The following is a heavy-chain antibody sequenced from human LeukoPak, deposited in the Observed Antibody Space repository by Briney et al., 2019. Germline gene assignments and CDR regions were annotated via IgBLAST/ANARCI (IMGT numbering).Heavy chain of an antibody. CDR3: AKSRSTNSLRSTDV. CDR2: ISAGGGST. Sequence: GSLRLACAASGFTFSNYAMTWVRQAPGKGLEWVSGISAGGGSTYYADSVKGRFTISRDESKSTLYLQINSLRVEDTAVYYCAKSRSTNSLRSTDVWGQGTTVTVSS. J-gene: IGHJ6*02. V-gene: IGHV3-23*01. D-gene: IGHD2-8*01. CDR1: GFTFSNYA.